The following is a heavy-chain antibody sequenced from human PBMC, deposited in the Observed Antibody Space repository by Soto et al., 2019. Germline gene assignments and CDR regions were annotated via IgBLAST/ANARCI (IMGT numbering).Heavy chain of an antibody. D-gene: IGHD4-17*01. V-gene: IGHV1-69*08. CDR2: VIPLHGVA. J-gene: IGHJ4*02. CDR3: ARDDYGDY. Sequence: QVQLVQSGAEVRKPGSSVKVSCKASRGTFNTYTICWVRQAPGQGLEWMGRVIPLHGVADYAQKFQGRVTMTADMSTGPAYMELSSLTSEDTAVYYCARDDYGDYWGQGTLVTVSS. CDR1: RGTFNTYT.